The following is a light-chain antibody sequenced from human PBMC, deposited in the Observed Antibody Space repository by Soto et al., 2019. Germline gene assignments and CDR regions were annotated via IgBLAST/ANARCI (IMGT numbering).Light chain of an antibody. V-gene: IGKV1-13*02. CDR2: DAS. CDR3: QQFHF. J-gene: IGKJ5*01. Sequence: AIQLTQSPSSLSASVGDRVTITCRASQGISSALAWYQQKPGKAPKLLIYDASSLESGVPSRFSGSGSGTDFTLTISSLQPEDFATYYCQQFHFFGQETRLEIK. CDR1: QGISSA.